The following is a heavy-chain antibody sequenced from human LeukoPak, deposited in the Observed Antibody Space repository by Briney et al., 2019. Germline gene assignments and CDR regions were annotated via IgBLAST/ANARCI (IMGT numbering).Heavy chain of an antibody. CDR2: ISGSGGST. D-gene: IGHD2-15*01. CDR3: ARDRGYCSGGSCYTYYFDY. V-gene: IGHV3-48*02. Sequence: GGSLILSCAASGFTFSSYSMNWVRQAPGKGLEWVSAISGSGGSTYYADSVKGRFTISRDNAKNSLYLQMNSLRDEDTAVYYCARDRGYCSGGSCYTYYFDYWGQGTLVTVSS. CDR1: GFTFSSYS. J-gene: IGHJ4*02.